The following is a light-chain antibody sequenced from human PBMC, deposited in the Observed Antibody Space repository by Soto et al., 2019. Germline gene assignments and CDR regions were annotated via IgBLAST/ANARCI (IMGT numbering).Light chain of an antibody. V-gene: IGKV3-20*01. Sequence: EIVLTQSPGTLSLSPGERATLSCRASQSVSSSYLAWYQQKPCQSPRQLIYGASSRATGIPDRFSGSGFGTDITLTITRLEHEDFAVYYCQHYRTSFGGGTRVEIK. CDR1: QSVSSSY. J-gene: IGKJ4*01. CDR3: QHYRTS. CDR2: GAS.